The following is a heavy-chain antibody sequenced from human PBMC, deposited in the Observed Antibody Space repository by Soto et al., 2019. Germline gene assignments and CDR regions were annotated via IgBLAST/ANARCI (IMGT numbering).Heavy chain of an antibody. D-gene: IGHD3-10*01. V-gene: IGHV1-69*13. CDR2: IIPIFGTA. CDR3: ARDAGFGELFDFYYYGMDV. Sequence: SVEVSCKDSVYTFTIYGIMWVRQAPGQGLEWMGGIIPIFGTANYAQKFQGRVTITADESTSTAYMELSSLRSEDMAVYYCARDAGFGELFDFYYYGMDVWGQGTTVTVSS. J-gene: IGHJ6*02. CDR1: VYTFTIYG.